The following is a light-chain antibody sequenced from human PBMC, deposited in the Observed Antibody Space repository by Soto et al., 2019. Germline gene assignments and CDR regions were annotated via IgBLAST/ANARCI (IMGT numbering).Light chain of an antibody. J-gene: IGKJ2*01. CDR3: QQYNDFQYT. CDR2: KAT. V-gene: IGKV1-5*03. CDR1: QSIGSG. Sequence: DIQMTQSPPTLSASVGDGVTITCRASQSIGSGLAWYQQKPGKAPKLLIYKATNLQRGVPSRFSGSGSGTDFSLTISSLQPVDSATYYCQQYNDFQYTFGQGTKLEI.